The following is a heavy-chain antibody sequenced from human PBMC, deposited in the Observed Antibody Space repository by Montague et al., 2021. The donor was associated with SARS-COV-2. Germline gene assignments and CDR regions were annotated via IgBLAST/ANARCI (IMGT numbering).Heavy chain of an antibody. D-gene: IGHD3-3*01. Sequence: SKTLSLTCTVSGGSIGSYCYYWGWMRPPPGQGLDWIGSIYYSGSSYYNPSLKSRVTISVATTKNQFSLKLSSVTAADTALYYCARKASRGITIFGVFTASYYFDYWGQGTLVTVSS. CDR2: IYYSGSS. CDR1: GGSIGSYCYY. V-gene: IGHV4-39*01. J-gene: IGHJ4*02. CDR3: ARKASRGITIFGVFTASYYFDY.